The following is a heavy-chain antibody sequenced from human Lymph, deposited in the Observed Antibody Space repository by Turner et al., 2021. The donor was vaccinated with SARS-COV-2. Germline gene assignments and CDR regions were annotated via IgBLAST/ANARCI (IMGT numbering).Heavy chain of an antibody. J-gene: IGHJ4*02. CDR3: ARVVVLRRAYFDY. CDR1: GGSISSGDYY. V-gene: IGHV4-30-4*01. CDR2: IYYSGGS. D-gene: IGHD2-8*01. Sequence: QVQLQESVPGLVKPSKTLSLTCTVSGGSISSGDYYWGWIRQPPGKGLEWIGYIYYSGGSFNSPSLNSRVTISVDTSKNQFSLKLSSVTAADTAVYYCARVVVLRRAYFDYWGQGTLVTVSS.